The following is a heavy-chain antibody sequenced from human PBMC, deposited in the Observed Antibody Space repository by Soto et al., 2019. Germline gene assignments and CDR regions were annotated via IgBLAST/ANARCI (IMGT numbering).Heavy chain of an antibody. V-gene: IGHV3-48*03. J-gene: IGHJ4*02. CDR2: ISSSGSTI. D-gene: IGHD3-22*01. CDR3: ARAGSSGYLDY. CDR1: GFTFSSYE. Sequence: GGSLRLSCAASGFTFSSYEMNWVRQAPGKGLEWVSYISSSGSTIYYADSVKGRFTISRDNAKNSLYLQMNSLRAEDTAVYYCARAGSSGYLDYWGQGTLVTVSS.